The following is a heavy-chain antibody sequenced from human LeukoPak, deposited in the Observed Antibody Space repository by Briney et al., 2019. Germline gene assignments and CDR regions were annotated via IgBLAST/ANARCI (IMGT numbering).Heavy chain of an antibody. CDR1: GGSISSYY. J-gene: IGHJ3*01. CDR3: ARGRHQLEDDSLDL. D-gene: IGHD1-1*01. CDR2: IYYSGST. V-gene: IGHV4-59*01. Sequence: SETLSLTCTVSGGSISSYYWSWIRQPPGKGLEWIGYIYYSGSTNYNPSLKSRVTISVDTSKNQFSLKLSSVTAADTAVYYCARGRHQLEDDSLDLWGQGTMVTVSS.